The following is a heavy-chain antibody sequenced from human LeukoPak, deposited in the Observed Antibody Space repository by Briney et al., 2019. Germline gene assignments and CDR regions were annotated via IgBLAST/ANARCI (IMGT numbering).Heavy chain of an antibody. CDR3: ARERYSYGYDY. Sequence: SVKVSCKASGGTFSSYAISWVRQAPGQGLEWMGRIIPIFGTANYAQRFQGRVTITTDESTSTVYMELSSLRSEDTAVYYCARERYSYGYDYWGQGTLVTVSS. CDR1: GGTFSSYA. CDR2: IIPIFGTA. V-gene: IGHV1-69*05. D-gene: IGHD5-18*01. J-gene: IGHJ4*02.